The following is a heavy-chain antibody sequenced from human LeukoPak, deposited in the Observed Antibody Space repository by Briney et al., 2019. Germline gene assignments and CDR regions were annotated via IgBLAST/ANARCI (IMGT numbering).Heavy chain of an antibody. CDR1: GFTFSSYG. CDR3: AKGWDYGDYFDY. J-gene: IGHJ4*02. D-gene: IGHD4-17*01. CDR2: ISGSGGST. Sequence: PGGSLRLSCAASGFTFSSYGMSWVRQAPGKGLEWVSAISGSGGSTYYADSVKGRFTISRDNSKNTLYLQMNSLRAEDTAVYYCAKGWDYGDYFDYWGQGTLVTVSS. V-gene: IGHV3-23*01.